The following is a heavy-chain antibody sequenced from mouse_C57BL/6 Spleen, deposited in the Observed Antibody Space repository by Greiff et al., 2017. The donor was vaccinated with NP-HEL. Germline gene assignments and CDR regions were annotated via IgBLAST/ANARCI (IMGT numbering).Heavy chain of an antibody. J-gene: IGHJ4*01. CDR3: ARKDERYAMDY. Sequence: VMLVESGPGLVQPSQSLSITCTVSGFSLTSYGVHWVRQSPGKGLEWLGVIWSGGSTDYNAAFISRLSISKDNSKSQVFFKMNSLQADDTAIYYCARKDERYAMDYWGQGTSVTVSS. CDR2: IWSGGST. V-gene: IGHV2-2*01. CDR1: GFSLTSYG.